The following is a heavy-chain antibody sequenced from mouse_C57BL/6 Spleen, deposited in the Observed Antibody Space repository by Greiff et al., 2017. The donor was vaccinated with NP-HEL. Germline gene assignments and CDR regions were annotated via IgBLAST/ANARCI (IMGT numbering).Heavy chain of an antibody. CDR1: GFTFSSYA. J-gene: IGHJ3*01. V-gene: IGHV5-4*01. D-gene: IGHD2-5*01. CDR2: ISDGGSYT. CDR3: ARGAYYSNYVMAY. Sequence: EVQRVESGGGLVKPGGSLKLSCAASGFTFSSYAMSWVRQTPEKRLEWVATISDGGSYTYYPDNVKGRFTISRDNAKNNLYLQMSHLKSEDTAMYYCARGAYYSNYVMAYWGQGTLVTVSA.